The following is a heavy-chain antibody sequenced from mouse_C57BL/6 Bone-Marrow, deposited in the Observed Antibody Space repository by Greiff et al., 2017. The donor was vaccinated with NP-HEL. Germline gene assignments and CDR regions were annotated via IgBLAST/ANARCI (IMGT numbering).Heavy chain of an antibody. J-gene: IGHJ3*01. CDR1: GYTFTDYE. D-gene: IGHD3-2*02. CDR3: TCSSGYGGFAC. V-gene: IGHV1-15*01. Sequence: QVQLQQSGAELVRPGASVTLSCKASGYTFTDYEMHWVKQTPVHGLEWIGAIDPETGGTAYNQKFKGKAILTADKSSSTAYMELRSLTSEDSAVYYCTCSSGYGGFACWGQGTLVTVSA. CDR2: IDPETGGT.